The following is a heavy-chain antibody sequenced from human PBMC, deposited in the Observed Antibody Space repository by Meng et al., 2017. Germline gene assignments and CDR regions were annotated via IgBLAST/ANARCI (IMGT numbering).Heavy chain of an antibody. D-gene: IGHD3-22*01. V-gene: IGHV4-38-2*02. CDR3: ARFQYYYDSSGYYYGRGLDY. CDR2: IYHSGST. Sequence: GSLRLSCTVSGYSISSGYYWGWIRQPPGKGLEWIGSIYHSGSTYYNPSLKSRVTISVDTSKNQFSLKLSSVTAADTAVYYCARFQYYYDSSGYYYGRGLDYWGQGTLVTVSS. CDR1: GYSISSGYY. J-gene: IGHJ4*02.